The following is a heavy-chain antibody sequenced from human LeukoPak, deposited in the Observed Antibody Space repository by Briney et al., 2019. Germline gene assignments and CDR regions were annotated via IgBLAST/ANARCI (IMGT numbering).Heavy chain of an antibody. CDR1: GFTFSDYY. CDR2: ISSSSSYT. Sequence: PGVSLRLSCAASGFTFSDYYMSWVRHAPGKGLEWVSYISSSSSYTNYADSVKGRFTISRDNAKNSLYLQMNSLRAEDPAVYYCARGAAAHRGSAFDIWGQGTMVTVSS. V-gene: IGHV3-11*05. J-gene: IGHJ3*02. CDR3: ARGAAAHRGSAFDI. D-gene: IGHD2-2*01.